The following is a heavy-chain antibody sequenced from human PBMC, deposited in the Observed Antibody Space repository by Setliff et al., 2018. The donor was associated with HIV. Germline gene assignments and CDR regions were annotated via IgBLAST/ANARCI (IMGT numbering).Heavy chain of an antibody. Sequence: PGESLKISCAASGFTFSVHGMHWVRQAPGKGLEWVAFINYDESSEYYADSVKGRVSISRDNSKNTVDLHMNSLRTEDTAVYYCVKDGDYRNGDYDAFDIWGLGTMVTVSS. V-gene: IGHV3-30*02. CDR3: VKDGDYRNGDYDAFDI. J-gene: IGHJ3*02. D-gene: IGHD4-4*01. CDR2: INYDESSE. CDR1: GFTFSVHG.